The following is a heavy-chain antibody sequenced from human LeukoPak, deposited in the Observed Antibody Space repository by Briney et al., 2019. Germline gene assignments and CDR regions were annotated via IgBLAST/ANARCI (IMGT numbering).Heavy chain of an antibody. Sequence: SLRLSCAASGFTFSSYAMHWVRQAPGKGLEWVAVISYDGSNKYYADSVKGRFTISRDNSKNTLYLQMNSLRAEDTAVYYCARGSEWRGTTSWFDPWGQGTLVTVSS. CDR1: GFTFSSYA. CDR3: ARGSEWRGTTSWFDP. D-gene: IGHD1-7*01. CDR2: ISYDGSNK. J-gene: IGHJ5*02. V-gene: IGHV3-30-3*01.